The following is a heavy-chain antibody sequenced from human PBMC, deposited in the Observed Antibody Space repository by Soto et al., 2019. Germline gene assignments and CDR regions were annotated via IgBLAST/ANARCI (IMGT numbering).Heavy chain of an antibody. J-gene: IGHJ4*02. CDR1: GGSISSSNW. CDR3: ARASMVRGVIIYFDY. V-gene: IGHV4-4*02. CDR2: IYHSGST. Sequence: GTLSLTCAVSGGSISSSNWWSWVRQPPGKGLEWIGEIYHSGSTNYNPSLKSRVTISVDKSKNQFSLKLSSVTAADTAVYYCARASMVRGVIIYFDYWGQGTLVTVSS. D-gene: IGHD3-10*01.